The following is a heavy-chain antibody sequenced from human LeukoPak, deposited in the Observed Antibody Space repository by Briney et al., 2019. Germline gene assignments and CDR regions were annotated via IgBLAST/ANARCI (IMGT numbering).Heavy chain of an antibody. Sequence: ASVKVSCKASGYTFTSYDINWVRQATGQGLEWMGWMNPNSGNTGYAQKFQGRVTMTRNTSISTAYMELSSLRSEDTAVYYCAYAARLRFGYYLDYWGQGTLVTVSS. D-gene: IGHD3-16*01. V-gene: IGHV1-8*01. CDR1: GYTFTSYD. CDR2: MNPNSGNT. J-gene: IGHJ4*02. CDR3: AYAARLRFGYYLDY.